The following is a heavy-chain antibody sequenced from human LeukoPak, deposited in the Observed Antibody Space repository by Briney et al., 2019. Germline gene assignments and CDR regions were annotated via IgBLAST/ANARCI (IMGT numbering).Heavy chain of an antibody. J-gene: IGHJ5*02. Sequence: GESLKISCKGSGYSFTSYWISWVRQMPGKGREWMGRIDPSDSYTNYSPSFQGHVTISADKSISTAYLQWSSLKASDTAMYYCARGVAPNIVVVVAALRGFDPWGQGTLVTVSS. CDR3: ARGVAPNIVVVVAALRGFDP. CDR1: GYSFTSYW. D-gene: IGHD2-15*01. CDR2: IDPSDSYT. V-gene: IGHV5-10-1*01.